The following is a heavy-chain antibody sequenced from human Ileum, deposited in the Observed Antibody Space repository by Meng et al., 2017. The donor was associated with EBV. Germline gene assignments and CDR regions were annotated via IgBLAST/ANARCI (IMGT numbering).Heavy chain of an antibody. CDR1: GSTFSAYT. CDR2: ISGSSTYL. Sequence: EVHLVESGGRVVKPGWSLSLSCTASGSTFSAYTMNWVRQAPGKGLEWVSSISGSSTYLYYAESLKGRFTISRDNAKNSLYLQMTSLRAEDTAVYYCTRGINNDFWGQGTLVTVSS. J-gene: IGHJ4*02. CDR3: TRGINNDF. V-gene: IGHV3-21*01. D-gene: IGHD2-21*01.